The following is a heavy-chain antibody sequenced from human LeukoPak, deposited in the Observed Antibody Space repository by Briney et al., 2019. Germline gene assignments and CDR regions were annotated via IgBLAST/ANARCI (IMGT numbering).Heavy chain of an antibody. J-gene: IGHJ6*02. D-gene: IGHD3-9*01. CDR3: ARVNIDDILTGYLYYYYGMDV. V-gene: IGHV4-59*01. CDR2: IYYSGST. CDR1: GGSISSYS. Sequence: SETLSLTCTVSGGSISSYSWSWIRQPPGKGLEWIGYIYYSGSTNYNPSLKSRVTISVDTSKNQFSLKLSSVTAADTAVYYCARVNIDDILTGYLYYYYGMDVWGQGTTVTVSS.